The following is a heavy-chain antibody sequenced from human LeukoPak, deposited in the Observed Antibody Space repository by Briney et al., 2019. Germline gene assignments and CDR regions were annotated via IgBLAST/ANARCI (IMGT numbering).Heavy chain of an antibody. Sequence: PSETLSLTCTVSGASISRSGYYWGWIRQPPGKGLEWIGNIYASGSTNYNPSLKSRVTISVDTSTNQYSLKLTSVTAADTAVYYCAKEGLYCRSTSCYPYWGQGTLVTVSS. CDR3: AKEGLYCRSTSCYPY. D-gene: IGHD2-2*01. J-gene: IGHJ4*02. V-gene: IGHV4-39*01. CDR1: GASISRSGYY. CDR2: IYASGST.